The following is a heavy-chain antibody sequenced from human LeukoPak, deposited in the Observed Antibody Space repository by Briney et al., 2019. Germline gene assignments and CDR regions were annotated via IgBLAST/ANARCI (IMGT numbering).Heavy chain of an antibody. V-gene: IGHV3-30*02. CDR3: ARWSGDYPSYHLDY. Sequence: GGSLRLSCAASGFTFSSYGLHWVRQAPGKGLEWVALIRSDGSSKNYADSVKGRFTISRDASKNTVYLQMNSLRAEDTAVYSCARWSGDYPSYHLDYWGQGTLVTVSS. J-gene: IGHJ4*02. CDR1: GFTFSSYG. D-gene: IGHD4-17*01. CDR2: IRSDGSSK.